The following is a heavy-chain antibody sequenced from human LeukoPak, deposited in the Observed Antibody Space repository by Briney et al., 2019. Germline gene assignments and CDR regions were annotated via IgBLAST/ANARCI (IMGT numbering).Heavy chain of an antibody. D-gene: IGHD3-22*01. CDR2: ITSDGST. Sequence: GGSLRLSCAASGFTFSSYWMHWVRQAPGKGLVWVSHITSDGSTNYADSVKGRFTISRDNAKYTVSLQMNSLRAEDTGVYYCARAPSEIGGYYPEYFRHWGQGTLVTVSS. V-gene: IGHV3-74*01. CDR1: GFTFSSYW. CDR3: ARAPSEIGGYYPEYFRH. J-gene: IGHJ1*01.